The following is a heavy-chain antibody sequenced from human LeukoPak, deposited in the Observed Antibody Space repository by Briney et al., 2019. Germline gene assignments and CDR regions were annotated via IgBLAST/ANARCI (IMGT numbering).Heavy chain of an antibody. Sequence: PGGSLRLSCAASGFTFSSHWMHWVRQAPGKGLVWVSHINSDGSDTSYADSVKGRFTISRDNAKNTLYLQMNSLRAEDTAVYYCVRGRFGGYFDHWGQGSLVTASS. J-gene: IGHJ4*02. CDR3: VRGRFGGYFDH. CDR2: INSDGSDT. D-gene: IGHD2-15*01. CDR1: GFTFSSHW. V-gene: IGHV3-74*01.